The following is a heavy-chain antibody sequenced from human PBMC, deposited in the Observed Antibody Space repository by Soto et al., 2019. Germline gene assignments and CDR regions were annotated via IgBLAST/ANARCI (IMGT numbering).Heavy chain of an antibody. D-gene: IGHD3-10*01. CDR1: GFTTFTFSRYW. CDR3: AREGFPGSDDAFDV. Sequence: PGGSLRLSCAASGFTTFTFSRYWMSWVRQAPGKGLEWVAHIGQDGSDRYYVDSVKGRFTISRDNSHNSLFLQMNSLRAEDTAVYYCAREGFPGSDDAFDVRGRGITVPLS. V-gene: IGHV3-7*03. CDR2: IGQDGSDR. J-gene: IGHJ3*01.